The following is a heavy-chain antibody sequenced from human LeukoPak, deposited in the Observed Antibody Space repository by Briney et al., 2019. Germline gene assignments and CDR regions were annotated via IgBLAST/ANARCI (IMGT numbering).Heavy chain of an antibody. V-gene: IGHV3-23*01. J-gene: IGHJ4*02. CDR2: ISGSGGST. Sequence: GGSLRLSCAASGFTFSSYSMSWVRQAPGKGLEWVSGISGSGGSTYYADSVKGRFTISRDNSKNTLYLQMNSLRAEDTAVYYCAKVVVAASYCFDYWGQGTLVTVSS. D-gene: IGHD2-15*01. CDR3: AKVVVAASYCFDY. CDR1: GFTFSSYS.